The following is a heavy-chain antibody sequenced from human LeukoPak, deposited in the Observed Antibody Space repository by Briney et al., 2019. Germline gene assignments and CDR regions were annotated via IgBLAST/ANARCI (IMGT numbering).Heavy chain of an antibody. D-gene: IGHD4-17*01. J-gene: IGHJ2*01. CDR2: IYSGGST. Sequence: GGSLRLSCAASGFTFSTYAMSWVRQAPGKGLEWVSVIYSGGSTYYADSVKGRFTISRDNSKNTLYLQMNSLRAEDTAVYYCAKDRGDGDYVEYFDLWGRGTLVTVSS. CDR1: GFTFSTYA. V-gene: IGHV3-23*03. CDR3: AKDRGDGDYVEYFDL.